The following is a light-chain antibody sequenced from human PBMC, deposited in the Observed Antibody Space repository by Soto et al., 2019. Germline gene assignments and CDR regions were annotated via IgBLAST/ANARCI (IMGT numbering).Light chain of an antibody. J-gene: IGKJ1*01. CDR2: SAS. CDR1: QRIGTF. V-gene: IGKV1-39*01. Sequence: DIQVTQSPSSLSASVGDSVTITCRTSQRIGTFLNWYQQRQGRAPNLLISSASTLQSGVPSRFNAGGSGTDFTLTSTSLQPEDSATYYCQLSYNAWTFGQGTKVEIK. CDR3: QLSYNAWT.